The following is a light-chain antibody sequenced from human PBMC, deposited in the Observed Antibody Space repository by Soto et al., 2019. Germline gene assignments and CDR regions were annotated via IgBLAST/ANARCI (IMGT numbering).Light chain of an antibody. CDR1: QSVSSSH. J-gene: IGKJ5*01. CDR2: AAS. V-gene: IGKV3-20*01. Sequence: IVFSQSPCTLSLSPGERASLSCRASQSVSSSHLAWYQPKPGQAPRLLLYAASSRATGSPDRFSGGGSGTDFTLTISRLEPEDFAVYYCQQYGSSPITFGQGTRLEIK. CDR3: QQYGSSPIT.